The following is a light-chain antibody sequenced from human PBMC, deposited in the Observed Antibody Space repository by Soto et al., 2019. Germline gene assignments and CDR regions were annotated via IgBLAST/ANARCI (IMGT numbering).Light chain of an antibody. J-gene: IGKJ1*01. CDR3: QQDYTSPRT. V-gene: IGKV4-1*01. CDR1: QTVLDSSNNRDY. CDR2: WAS. Sequence: DIVITQSPDSGSVWLGGRASINCKSSQTVLDSSNNRDYLTWYQQKPGQPPKLLIYWASTREFGVPDRFSGSGSGTDFTLTISSLQAGDVGAYYCQQDYTSPRTFGHGTKVDIK.